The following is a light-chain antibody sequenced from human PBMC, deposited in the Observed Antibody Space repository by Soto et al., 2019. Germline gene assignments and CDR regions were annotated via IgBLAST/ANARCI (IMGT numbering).Light chain of an antibody. CDR1: QSISSY. CDR2: AAT. Sequence: DIPVTQTQSSLSASVGDRVTITCRASQSISSYLNWYQHKPGKAPNLLIYAATTLQSGVPSRFSGSGSGTDFTLTISSLQPEDFATYYCQQANSFPPTFGQGTRLEIK. J-gene: IGKJ5*01. CDR3: QQANSFPPT. V-gene: IGKV1-39*01.